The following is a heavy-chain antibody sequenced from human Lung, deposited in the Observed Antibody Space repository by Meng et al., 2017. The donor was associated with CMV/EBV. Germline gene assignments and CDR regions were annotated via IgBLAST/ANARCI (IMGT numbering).Heavy chain of an antibody. J-gene: IGHJ4*02. V-gene: IGHV4-59*01. D-gene: IGHD1-26*01. CDR1: GGSFSGYY. CDR2: IYYSGST. CDR3: ARVTGEILNEYYFDY. Sequence: SETLSLTCAVYGGSFSGYYWSWIRQSPGKGLEWIGYIYYSGSTNYNPSLKSRVTISVDTSKNQFSLKLSSVTAADTAVYYWARVTGEILNEYYFDYWGQGXLVTVSS.